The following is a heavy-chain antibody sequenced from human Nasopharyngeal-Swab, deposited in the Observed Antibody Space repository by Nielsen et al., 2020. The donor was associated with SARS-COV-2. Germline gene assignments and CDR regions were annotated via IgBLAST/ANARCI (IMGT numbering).Heavy chain of an antibody. D-gene: IGHD1-26*01. J-gene: IGHJ4*02. CDR2: IYYSDYVSYSGIT. Sequence: SETLSLTCTISGGSISHYYWTWLRQSPGKGLEWIAYIYYSDYVSYSGITNFNPSLTSRGSIFADMSKNQFSLKLSSVAAADTAVYYCAREVVGGLVDSWGQGTLVTVSS. CDR3: AREVVGGLVDS. CDR1: GGSISHYY. V-gene: IGHV4-59*12.